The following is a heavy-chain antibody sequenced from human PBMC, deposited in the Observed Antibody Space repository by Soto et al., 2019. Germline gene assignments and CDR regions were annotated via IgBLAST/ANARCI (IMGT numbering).Heavy chain of an antibody. J-gene: IGHJ5*02. CDR2: ISYDVSNK. CDR1: GFTFSSYA. D-gene: IGHD6-13*01. V-gene: IGHV3-30-3*01. Sequence: QVQLVESGGGVVQPGRSLRLSCAASGFTFSSYAMHWVRQAPGKGLEWVAFISYDVSNKYYADSVKGRFTISRDNSKNTLYLQMTSLRAEDTAVYYCARDLGSSWYVKGFDPWGQGTLVTVSS. CDR3: ARDLGSSWYVKGFDP.